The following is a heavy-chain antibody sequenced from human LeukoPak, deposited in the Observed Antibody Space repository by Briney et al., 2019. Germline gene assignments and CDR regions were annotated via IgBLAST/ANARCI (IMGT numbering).Heavy chain of an antibody. J-gene: IGHJ4*02. V-gene: IGHV3-30*02. CDR3: AKDLITMVRDDY. CDR1: GFTFSSYG. D-gene: IGHD3-10*01. CDR2: IRYDGSNK. Sequence: PGGSLRLSCAASGFTFSSYGMHWVRQAPGKGLEWVAFIRYDGSNKYYADSVKGRFTISRDNSKNTLYLQMNSLRAEDTAVYYCAKDLITMVRDDYWGQGTLVTVSS.